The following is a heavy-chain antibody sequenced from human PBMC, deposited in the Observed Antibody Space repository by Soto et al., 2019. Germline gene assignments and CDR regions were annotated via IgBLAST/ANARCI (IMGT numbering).Heavy chain of an antibody. D-gene: IGHD6-6*01. CDR1: GGSFSGYY. CDR2: INHSGST. J-gene: IGHJ6*02. Sequence: SETLSLTCAVYGGSFSGYYWSWIRQPPGKGLEWIGEINHSGSTNYNPSLKSRVTISVDTSKNQFSLKLSSVTAADTAVYYCARVEYSSSSVLVYGMDVWGQGTTVTVSS. CDR3: ARVEYSSSSVLVYGMDV. V-gene: IGHV4-34*01.